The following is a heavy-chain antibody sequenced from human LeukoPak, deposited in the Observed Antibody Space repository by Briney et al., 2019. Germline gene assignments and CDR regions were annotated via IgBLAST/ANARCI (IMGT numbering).Heavy chain of an antibody. CDR1: GFTFSSYA. J-gene: IGHJ4*02. Sequence: GGSQRLSCVASGFTFSSYAMSWVRQAPGKGLEWVSVISSSGGSTYHADSVKGRFTISRDNSKSTLFLQMNSLRAEDPAVYYCSKTGRGTTPSPYLAYWGQGTLVTV. D-gene: IGHD1-7*01. CDR3: SKTGRGTTPSPYLAY. V-gene: IGHV3-23*01. CDR2: ISSSGGST.